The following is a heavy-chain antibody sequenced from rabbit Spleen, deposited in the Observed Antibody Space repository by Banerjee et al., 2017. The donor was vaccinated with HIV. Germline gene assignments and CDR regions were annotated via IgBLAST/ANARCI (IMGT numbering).Heavy chain of an antibody. CDR2: IDTGSSGFP. CDR3: SRDTSSSFSSYGMNL. V-gene: IGHV1S40*01. D-gene: IGHD1-1*01. CDR1: GGSFSGNSY. J-gene: IGHJ6*01. Sequence: QSLEESGGDLVKPGASLPLTCLASGGSFSGNSYMSWVRQAPGKGREWIVGIDTGSSGFPCFANLAKGPFTSSKTSSTTVTLQKTSLTAAAAASSFCSRDTSSSFSSYGMNLWGPGTLVTVS.